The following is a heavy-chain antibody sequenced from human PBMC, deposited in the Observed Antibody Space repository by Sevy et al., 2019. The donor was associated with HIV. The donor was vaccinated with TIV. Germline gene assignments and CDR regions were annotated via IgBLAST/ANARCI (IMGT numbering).Heavy chain of an antibody. J-gene: IGHJ3*02. CDR2: ISSSSSSYI. Sequence: GGSLRLSCAASGFTFSSYSMNWVRQAPGKGLEWVSSISSSSSSYIYYADSVKGRFTISRDNAKNSLYLQMNSLRAEDTAVYYCARAQPERLHIVVVPARGGAFDIWGQGTMVTVSS. D-gene: IGHD2-2*01. V-gene: IGHV3-21*01. CDR3: ARAQPERLHIVVVPARGGAFDI. CDR1: GFTFSSYS.